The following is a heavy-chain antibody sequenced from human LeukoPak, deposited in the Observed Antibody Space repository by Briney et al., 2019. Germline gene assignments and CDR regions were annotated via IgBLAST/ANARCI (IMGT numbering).Heavy chain of an antibody. J-gene: IGHJ3*02. Sequence: GGSLRLSCVASGFTFSSYVMSWVRQAPEKGLEWVSVISGSGGTTHDADSVKGRFTISRDNSKNTLYLQMNSLRAEDTAVYYCAKAAAAFDIWGQGTMVTVSS. D-gene: IGHD6-25*01. CDR3: AKAAAAFDI. CDR2: ISGSGGTT. V-gene: IGHV3-23*01. CDR1: GFTFSSYV.